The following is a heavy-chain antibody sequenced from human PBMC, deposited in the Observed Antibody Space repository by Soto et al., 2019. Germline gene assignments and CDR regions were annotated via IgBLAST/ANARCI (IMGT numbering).Heavy chain of an antibody. CDR1: GGTFSSYT. J-gene: IGHJ4*02. D-gene: IGHD6-13*01. CDR2: IIPILGIA. CDR3: ASPRAYSSSWYYFDY. V-gene: IGHV1-69*02. Sequence: QVQLVQSGAEVKKPGSSVKVSCKASGGTFSSYTISWVRQAPGQGLEWMGRIIPILGIANYAQKFQGRVTITADKSTSTAYMELGSLRSEDTGVYYCASPRAYSSSWYYFDYWGQGTPVTVSS.